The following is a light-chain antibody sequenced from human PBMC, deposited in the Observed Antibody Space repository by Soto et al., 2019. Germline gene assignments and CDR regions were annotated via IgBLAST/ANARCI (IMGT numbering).Light chain of an antibody. CDR2: EVT. Sequence: QSALTQPPSASGSPGQSVTISCIGTSSDVGAYSYVSWYQQHPGEAPKLMIYEVTKRPSGTPGRFSGSKSGNTASLTVSGLQAEDEADYYCSSFADGNNVIFGGGTKLTVL. V-gene: IGLV2-8*01. CDR1: SSDVGAYSY. CDR3: SSFADGNNVI. J-gene: IGLJ2*01.